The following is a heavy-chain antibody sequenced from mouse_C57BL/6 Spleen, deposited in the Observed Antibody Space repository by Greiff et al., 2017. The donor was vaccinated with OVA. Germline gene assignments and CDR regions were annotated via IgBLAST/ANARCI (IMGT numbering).Heavy chain of an antibody. CDR1: GYTFTSYW. D-gene: IGHD3-1*01. CDR3: ASRAQTGVFAY. J-gene: IGHJ3*01. CDR2: IYPSDSET. Sequence: QVQLQQPGAELVRPGSSVKLSCKASGYTFTSYWMDWVKQRPGQGLEWIGNIYPSDSETHYNQKFKDKATLTVDKSSSTAYMQLSSLTSEDSAVYYCASRAQTGVFAYWGQGTLVTVSA. V-gene: IGHV1-61*01.